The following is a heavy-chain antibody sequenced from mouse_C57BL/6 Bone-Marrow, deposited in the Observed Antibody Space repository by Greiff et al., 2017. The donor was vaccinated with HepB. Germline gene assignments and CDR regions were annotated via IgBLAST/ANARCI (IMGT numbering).Heavy chain of an antibody. J-gene: IGHJ1*03. D-gene: IGHD1-1*01. CDR1: GYTFTSYW. Sequence: VQLQQPGAELVKPGASVKMSCKASGYTFTSYWITWVKQRPGQGLEWIGDIYPGSGSTNYNEKFKSKATLTVDTSSSTAYMQLSSLTSEDYAVYYCAREEEIYYYGSSYWYFDVWGTGTTVTVSS. CDR2: IYPGSGST. CDR3: AREEEIYYYGSSYWYFDV. V-gene: IGHV1-55*01.